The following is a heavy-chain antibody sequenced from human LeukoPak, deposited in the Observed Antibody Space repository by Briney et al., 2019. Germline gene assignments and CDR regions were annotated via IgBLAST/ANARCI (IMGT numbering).Heavy chain of an antibody. J-gene: IGHJ4*02. CDR2: IYYSGST. CDR3: ARVEYASSTSFSVALFDY. CDR1: GGSFSGDS. V-gene: IGHV4-34*01. D-gene: IGHD2-2*01. Sequence: PSETLSLTCAVYGGSFSGDSWSWIRQPPGKGLEWIGSIYYSGSTYYNPSLKSRVTISVNTSKNQFSLKLSSVTAADTAVYYCARVEYASSTSFSVALFDYWGQGTLVTVSS.